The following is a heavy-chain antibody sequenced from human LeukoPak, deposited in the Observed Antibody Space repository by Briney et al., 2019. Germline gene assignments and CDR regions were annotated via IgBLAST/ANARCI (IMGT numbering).Heavy chain of an antibody. J-gene: IGHJ4*02. CDR1: GFTFSSYS. Sequence: GGSLRLSCAASGFTFSSYSMNWVRQAPGKGLEWVSSISSSSSYIYYAGSVKGRFTISRDNAKNSLYLQMNSLRAEDTAVYYCARVIPYSSSSPVDYWGQGTLVTVSS. CDR2: ISSSSSYI. V-gene: IGHV3-21*01. CDR3: ARVIPYSSSSPVDY. D-gene: IGHD6-6*01.